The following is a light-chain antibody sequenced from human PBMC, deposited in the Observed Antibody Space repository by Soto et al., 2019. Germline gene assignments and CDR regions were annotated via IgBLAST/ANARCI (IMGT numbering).Light chain of an antibody. CDR1: SSNIGNNY. CDR2: ENN. V-gene: IGLV1-51*02. Sequence: HSELTQAPSVSAVPGQKVTISCSGSSSNIGNNYVSWYQQLPGTTPKLLIYENNKRPSGIPDRFSGSKSGTSATLGITGLQTGDEADYYCGTWDSSLSARVFGTGTKVTVL. CDR3: GTWDSSLSARV. J-gene: IGLJ1*01.